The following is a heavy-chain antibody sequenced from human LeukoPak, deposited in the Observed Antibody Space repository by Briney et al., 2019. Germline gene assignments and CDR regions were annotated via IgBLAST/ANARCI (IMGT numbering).Heavy chain of an antibody. CDR3: ARLTGYSSGWVGY. CDR1: GGSISSYY. CDR2: IYYSGST. D-gene: IGHD6-19*01. V-gene: IGHV4-59*12. Sequence: SETLSLTCTVSGGSISSYYWSWIRQPPGKGLEWIGYIYYSGSTNYNPSLKSRVTISLDTSRNQFSLKLNSVTAADTAVYYCARLTGYSSGWVGYWGQGTLVTVSS. J-gene: IGHJ4*02.